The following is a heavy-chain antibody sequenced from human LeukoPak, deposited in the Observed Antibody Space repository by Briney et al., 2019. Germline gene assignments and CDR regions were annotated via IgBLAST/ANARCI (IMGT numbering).Heavy chain of an antibody. D-gene: IGHD3-9*01. V-gene: IGHV4-39*01. CDR1: GGSISSYY. J-gene: IGHJ4*02. Sequence: SETLSLTCTVSGGSISSYYWGWIRQPPGKGLEWIGSIYYSGSTYYNPSLKSRVTISVDTSKNQFSLKLSSVTAADTAVYYCARHKGDILTGYLFDYWGQGTLVTVSS. CDR3: ARHKGDILTGYLFDY. CDR2: IYYSGST.